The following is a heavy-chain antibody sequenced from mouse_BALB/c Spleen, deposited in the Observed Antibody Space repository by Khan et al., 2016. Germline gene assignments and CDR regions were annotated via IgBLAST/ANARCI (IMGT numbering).Heavy chain of an antibody. Sequence: QVQLQQSGAELMKPGASVKISCKATGYTFRSYWIEWVKQRPGHGLEWIGEILPGGGTTNYNEKFQGKAIFTADSSSNTAYMQFSSLTSEDSAVYSCARRRDYGSSPAWFAYWGQGTLVTVSA. J-gene: IGHJ3*01. CDR1: GYTFRSYW. D-gene: IGHD1-1*01. CDR3: ARRRDYGSSPAWFAY. V-gene: IGHV1-9*01. CDR2: ILPGGGTT.